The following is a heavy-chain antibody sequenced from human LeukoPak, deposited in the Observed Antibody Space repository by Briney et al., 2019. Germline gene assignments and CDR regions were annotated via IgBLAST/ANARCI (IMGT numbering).Heavy chain of an antibody. Sequence: PGGSLRLFCAASGFNFTNAWVSWVRQASGKGLEWTDRIKSKTNDTTVDQAAPVKGRFTISRDDSKNTLNLQMNSLKTEDTAVYYCTDPPTSLWGQGLLVTVSS. CDR2: IKSKTNDTTV. CDR3: TDPPTSL. J-gene: IGHJ4*02. V-gene: IGHV3-15*01. D-gene: IGHD5-12*01. CDR1: GFNFTNAW.